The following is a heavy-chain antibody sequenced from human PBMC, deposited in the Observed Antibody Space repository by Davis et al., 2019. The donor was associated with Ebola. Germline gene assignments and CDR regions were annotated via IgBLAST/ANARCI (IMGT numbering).Heavy chain of an antibody. Sequence: GESLKISCAASGFTFSGSAMHRVRQAYWKGLEWVGRIRSKANSYATAYAASVKGRFTISRDDSKNTAYLQMNSLKTEDTAVYYCTRSEYSSSGRDNWGQGTLVSVSS. D-gene: IGHD6-6*01. CDR3: TRSEYSSSGRDN. CDR2: IRSKANSYAT. CDR1: GFTFSGSA. V-gene: IGHV3-73*01. J-gene: IGHJ4*02.